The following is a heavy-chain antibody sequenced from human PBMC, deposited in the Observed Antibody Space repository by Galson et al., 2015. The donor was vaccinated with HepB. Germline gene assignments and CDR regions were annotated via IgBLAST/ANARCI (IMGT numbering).Heavy chain of an antibody. Sequence: SVKVSCKASGYRYNSYGISWVRQAPGQGLEWMGWISGYNDKTDFAQKFQGRVTMTTDTSTSTAFMGLRSLKSDDTAVYYYARDSTSSDFGRYYYYGMDVWGQGTTVTVSS. V-gene: IGHV1-18*01. CDR2: ISGYNDKT. J-gene: IGHJ6*02. CDR3: ARDSTSSDFGRYYYYGMDV. D-gene: IGHD6-6*01. CDR1: GYRYNSYG.